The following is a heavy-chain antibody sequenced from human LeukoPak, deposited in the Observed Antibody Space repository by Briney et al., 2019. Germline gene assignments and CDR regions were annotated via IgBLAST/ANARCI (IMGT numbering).Heavy chain of an antibody. CDR2: ISYTGTYI. V-gene: IGHV3-21*04. J-gene: IGHJ4*02. CDR1: AFSLNAYN. Sequence: GRSLRLSCAASAFSLNAYNMNWVRQAPGKGLEWVSSISYTGTYIYYADSVKGRFTISRDNAQNSLYLQMNSLRAEDMAIYYCVRDRGTYRAIDYWGQGTLVTVSS. CDR3: VRDRGTYRAIDY. D-gene: IGHD1-26*01.